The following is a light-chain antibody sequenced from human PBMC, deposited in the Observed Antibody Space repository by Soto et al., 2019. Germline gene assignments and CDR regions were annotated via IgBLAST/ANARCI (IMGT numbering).Light chain of an antibody. Sequence: EILMTPSPPTLSVSPGERATLSCRASQSVSSDLAWYQQKPGQAPRLLMYAVSTRATGIPARFSGSGSGTEFTLTINSLQSEDFAVYYCQQYNSYSEAFGQGTKVDIK. CDR3: QQYNSYSEA. CDR2: AVS. CDR1: QSVSSD. V-gene: IGKV3-15*01. J-gene: IGKJ1*01.